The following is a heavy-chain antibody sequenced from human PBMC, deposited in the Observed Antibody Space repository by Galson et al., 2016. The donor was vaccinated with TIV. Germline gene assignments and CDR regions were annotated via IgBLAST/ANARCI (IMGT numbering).Heavy chain of an antibody. CDR3: ARDCTSTTCHIYYYGMDV. CDR2: IYHTGST. CDR1: GYSISSGYY. Sequence: TLSLTCTVSGYSISSGYYWGWIRQPPGKGLEWIGNIYHTGSTYSNPSLRSRLTMSVDTSKNQFSLILNSVTAADTAVYYCARDCTSTTCHIYYYGMDVWGQGTTVIVSS. J-gene: IGHJ6*02. V-gene: IGHV4-38-2*02. D-gene: IGHD2-2*02.